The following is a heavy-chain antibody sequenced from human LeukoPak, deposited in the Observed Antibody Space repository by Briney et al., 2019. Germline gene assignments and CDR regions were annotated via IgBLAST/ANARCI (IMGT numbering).Heavy chain of an antibody. CDR2: ISAYNGNT. CDR3: ARDLDGSGSYYTDY. Sequence: ASVKVSCKASGYTFTSYDINWVRQATGQGLEWMGWISAYNGNTNYVQKLQGRVTMTTDTSTSTAYMELRSLRSDDTAVYYCARDLDGSGSYYTDYWGQGTLVTVSS. V-gene: IGHV1-18*01. J-gene: IGHJ4*02. CDR1: GYTFTSYD. D-gene: IGHD3-10*01.